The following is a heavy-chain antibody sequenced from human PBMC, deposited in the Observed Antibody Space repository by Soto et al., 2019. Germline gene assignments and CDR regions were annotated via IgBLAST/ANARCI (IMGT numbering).Heavy chain of an antibody. J-gene: IGHJ4*02. Sequence: GASVKVSCKLSGDTFSTYAITWVRQAPGQGLEWMGRILPIFDIANYAQNFQGRVTITADRSTNTAYMELRSLRSEDTAFYYCATSYGSGYRAFDYWGQGALVTVSS. CDR3: ATSYGSGYRAFDY. CDR1: GDTFSTYA. D-gene: IGHD3-10*01. V-gene: IGHV1-69*04. CDR2: ILPIFDIA.